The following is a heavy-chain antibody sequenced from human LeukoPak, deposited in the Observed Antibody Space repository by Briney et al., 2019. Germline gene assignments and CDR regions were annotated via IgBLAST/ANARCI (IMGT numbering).Heavy chain of an antibody. D-gene: IGHD3-22*01. CDR3: ACLTTADAFDI. CDR2: IYDSGST. CDR1: GGSISSSSYC. J-gene: IGHJ3*02. V-gene: IGHV4-61*01. Sequence: SETLSLTCTVSGGSISSSSYCWSWIRQPPGKGLEWIGYIYDSGSTNYNPSLKSRVTISVDTSKNQFSLKLSSVTAADTAVYYCACLTTADAFDIWGQGTMVTVSS.